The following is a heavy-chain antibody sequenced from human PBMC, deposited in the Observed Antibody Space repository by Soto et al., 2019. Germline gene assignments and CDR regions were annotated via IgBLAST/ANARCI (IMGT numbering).Heavy chain of an antibody. Sequence: PGGSLRLSCAASGFTFSSHIMNWVRQATGKGLEWVSSISSSSSYIYYADSVKGRFTISRDNAKNSLYLQMNSLRAEDTAVYYCAREAPGAPWGVVDYWGQGTLVTVSS. D-gene: IGHD1-26*01. J-gene: IGHJ4*02. CDR1: GFTFSSHI. V-gene: IGHV3-21*01. CDR2: ISSSSSYI. CDR3: AREAPGAPWGVVDY.